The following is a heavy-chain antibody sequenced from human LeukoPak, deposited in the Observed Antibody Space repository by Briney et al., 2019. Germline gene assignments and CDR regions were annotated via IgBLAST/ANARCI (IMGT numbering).Heavy chain of an antibody. J-gene: IGHJ4*02. CDR3: VKTSREYSTYDSPFDF. D-gene: IGHD5-12*01. CDR1: GFTFSSFG. Sequence: GGSLRLSCAASGFTFSSFGMHWVRQAPGKGLEWVAVIWYDASNKYYADSVKGRFTISRDNSKNTLYLQLNSLRVEDTAVYYCVKTSREYSTYDSPFDFWGQGTLVTVSS. V-gene: IGHV3-33*06. CDR2: IWYDASNK.